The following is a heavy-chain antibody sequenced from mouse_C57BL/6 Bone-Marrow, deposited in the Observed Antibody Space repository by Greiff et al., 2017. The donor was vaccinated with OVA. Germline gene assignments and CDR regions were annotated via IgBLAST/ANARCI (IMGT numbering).Heavy chain of an antibody. CDR2: ISDGGSYT. J-gene: IGHJ2*01. D-gene: IGHD1-1*01. Sequence: DVQLVESGGGLVKPGGSLKLSCAASGFTFSSYAMSWVRQTPEKRLEWVATISDGGSYTYYPDNVKGRFTISRDNAKNNLYLQMSHLKSEDTAMYYCARDYYRYFDYWGQGTTLTVSS. V-gene: IGHV5-4*01. CDR1: GFTFSSYA. CDR3: ARDYYRYFDY.